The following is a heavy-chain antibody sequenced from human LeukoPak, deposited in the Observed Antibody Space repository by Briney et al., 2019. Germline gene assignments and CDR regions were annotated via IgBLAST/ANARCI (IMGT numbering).Heavy chain of an antibody. CDR1: GFTFSSCG. Sequence: GGSLRLSCTASGFTFSSCGMHWVRQVPGKGLEWLAVFSYNGINKHYTDSVKGRFTISRDNSKNILYLQMNSLRVEDTAVYYCELWVEAAAFDIWGQGTMVTVSS. CDR3: ELWVEAAAFDI. D-gene: IGHD2-15*01. CDR2: FSYNGINK. V-gene: IGHV3-30*03. J-gene: IGHJ3*02.